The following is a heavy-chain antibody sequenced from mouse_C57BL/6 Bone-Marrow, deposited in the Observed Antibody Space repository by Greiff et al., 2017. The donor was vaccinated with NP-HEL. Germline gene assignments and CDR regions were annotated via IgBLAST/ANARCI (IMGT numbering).Heavy chain of an antibody. CDR2: IYPYNGVS. Sequence: EVQLQESGPELVKPGASVKISCKASGYSFTGYYMHWVKQSHGNILDWIGYIYPYNGVSSYNQKFKGKATLTVDKSSSTAYMELRSLTSEDSAVYYCARSEYYGSSPYWYFDVWGTGTTVTVSS. D-gene: IGHD1-1*01. V-gene: IGHV1-31*01. CDR3: ARSEYYGSSPYWYFDV. CDR1: GYSFTGYY. J-gene: IGHJ1*03.